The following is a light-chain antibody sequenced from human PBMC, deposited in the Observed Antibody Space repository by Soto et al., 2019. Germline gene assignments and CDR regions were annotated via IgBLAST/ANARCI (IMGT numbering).Light chain of an antibody. J-gene: IGKJ1*01. CDR2: WAS. Sequence: DIVMTQSPDSLAVSLGERATINCKSSQSVLYSSNNKNYLAWYQQKPGQPPKLLIYWASTRESGVPDRFSCSGSGTDLTLTISSLQAEDVEVYYCQQYYSTRTFGKGTKGEIK. CDR1: QSVLYSSNNKNY. V-gene: IGKV4-1*01. CDR3: QQYYSTRT.